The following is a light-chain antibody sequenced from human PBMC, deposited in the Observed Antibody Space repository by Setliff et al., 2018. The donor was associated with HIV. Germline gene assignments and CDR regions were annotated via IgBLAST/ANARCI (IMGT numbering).Light chain of an antibody. CDR2: DVS. J-gene: IGLJ1*01. CDR3: SSYTSSSTWV. Sequence: QSVLTQPASVSGSPGQSITISCTGTSSDVGGYKYVSWYQQHPGKAPKLMIYDVSNRPSGVSNRFSGSKSGNTASLTISGLQVEDESDYYCSSYTSSSTWVFGTGTKVTVL. V-gene: IGLV2-14*01. CDR1: SSDVGGYKY.